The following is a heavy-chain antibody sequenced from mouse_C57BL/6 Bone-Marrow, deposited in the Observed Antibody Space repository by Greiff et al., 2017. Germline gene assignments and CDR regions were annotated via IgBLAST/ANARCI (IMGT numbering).Heavy chain of an antibody. Sequence: EVQLQQSGPGLVKPSQSLSLTCTVTGYSITSDYAWNWIRQFPGNKLEWMGYISYSGSTSYNPSLKSRISITRDTSKNTFFLQLNSVTTEDTATYYCARWGYGSSYYFDYWGQGTTLTVSS. CDR3: ARWGYGSSYYFDY. D-gene: IGHD1-1*01. CDR1: GYSITSDYA. J-gene: IGHJ2*01. CDR2: ISYSGST. V-gene: IGHV3-2*02.